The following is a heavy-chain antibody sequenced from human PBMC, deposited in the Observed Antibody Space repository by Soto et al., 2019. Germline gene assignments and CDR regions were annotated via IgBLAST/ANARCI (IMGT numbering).Heavy chain of an antibody. CDR2: IIPIFGTA. CDR3: ARPLLLRFGELSPYYGMDV. V-gene: IGHV1-69*01. D-gene: IGHD3-10*01. J-gene: IGHJ6*02. Sequence: SVKGSCNASGGPFISYASSWVRQAPGQGLEWMGGIIPIFGTANYAQKFQGRVTITADESTSTAYMELSSLRSEDTAVYYCARPLLLRFGELSPYYGMDVWGQRTTVTVSS. CDR1: GGPFISYA.